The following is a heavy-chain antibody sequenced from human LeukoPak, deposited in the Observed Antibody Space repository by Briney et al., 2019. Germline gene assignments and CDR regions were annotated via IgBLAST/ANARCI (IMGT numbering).Heavy chain of an antibody. D-gene: IGHD2/OR15-2a*01. CDR3: AQELSNAFVPRTDS. CDR1: GFTFSKFA. V-gene: IGHV3-23*01. J-gene: IGHJ4*02. CDR2: ISANVDTT. Sequence: PGGSLRPSCAASGFTFSKFAMSWVRQAPGKGLEWISTISANVDTTHYADSVRGRFTISRDSSKNTLCLQLNSLRAEDTAVYHCAQELSNAFVPRTDSWGQGTLVTVSS.